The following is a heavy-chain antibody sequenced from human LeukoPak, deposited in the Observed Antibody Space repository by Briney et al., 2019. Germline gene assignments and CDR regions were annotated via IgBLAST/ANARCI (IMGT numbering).Heavy chain of an antibody. CDR1: GGSISSSSYY. J-gene: IGHJ4*02. Sequence: SETLSLTCTVSGGSISSSSYYWGWIRQPPGKGLEWIGSIYYSGSTYYNPSLKSRVTISVDTSKNQFSLKLSSVTAADTAVYYCARYSGYDGGLDYWGQGTPVTVSS. D-gene: IGHD5-12*01. CDR3: ARYSGYDGGLDY. CDR2: IYYSGST. V-gene: IGHV4-39*07.